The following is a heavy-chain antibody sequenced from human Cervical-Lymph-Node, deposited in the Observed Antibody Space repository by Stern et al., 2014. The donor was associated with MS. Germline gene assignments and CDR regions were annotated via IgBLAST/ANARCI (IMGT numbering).Heavy chain of an antibody. Sequence: VQLVESGAEVKKPGASVKVSCKASGYTFTSYDITWVRQATGQGLEWMGWMSPNSGNTGYAQKFQDRITMTRNTSITTAYMELSSLRSEDTAVYYCARRKNASGTTLGFWGQGTLVTVSS. V-gene: IGHV1-8*01. CDR1: GYTFTSYD. CDR3: ARRKNASGTTLGF. CDR2: MSPNSGNT. D-gene: IGHD3-10*01. J-gene: IGHJ4*02.